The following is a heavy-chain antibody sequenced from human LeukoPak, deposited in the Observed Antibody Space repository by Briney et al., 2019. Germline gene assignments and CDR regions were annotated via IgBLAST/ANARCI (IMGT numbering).Heavy chain of an antibody. Sequence: GGSLRLSCAASGFTFSSYGVHWVRQAPGKGLEWVAFIRYDGSNKYYADSVKGRFTISRDNSKNTLYLQMNSLRAEDTAVYYCAKDGDCSSTSCYPGYFDYWGQGTLVTVSS. CDR3: AKDGDCSSTSCYPGYFDY. D-gene: IGHD2-2*01. CDR2: IRYDGSNK. V-gene: IGHV3-30*02. J-gene: IGHJ4*02. CDR1: GFTFSSYG.